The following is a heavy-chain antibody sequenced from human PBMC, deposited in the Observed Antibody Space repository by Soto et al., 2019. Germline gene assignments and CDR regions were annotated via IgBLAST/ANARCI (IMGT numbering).Heavy chain of an antibody. CDR1: GFTFSSYG. CDR3: AKVDSSSWLGAFDI. V-gene: IGHV3-30*18. D-gene: IGHD6-13*01. J-gene: IGHJ3*02. CDR2: ISYDGSNK. Sequence: GGSLRLSCAASGFTFSSYGMHWVRQAPGKGLEWVAVISYDGSNKYYADSVKGRFTISRDNSKNTLYLQMNSLRAEDTAVYYCAKVDSSSWLGAFDIWGQGTMVTVSS.